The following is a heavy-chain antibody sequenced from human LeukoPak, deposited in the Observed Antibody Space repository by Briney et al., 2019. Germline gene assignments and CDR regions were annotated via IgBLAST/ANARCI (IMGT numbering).Heavy chain of an antibody. J-gene: IGHJ6*03. D-gene: IGHD2-2*01. Sequence: PGGSLRLSCAASGFTFSSFGMNWVRQAPGKGLEWVSSIRGSSSHIYYADSVKGRFTISRDNSKNTLYLQMNSLRAEDTAVYYCVVGCLGYCSTTSHYYYMDAWGKGTTVTVSS. CDR3: VVGCLGYCSTTSHYYYMDA. V-gene: IGHV3-21*01. CDR2: IRGSSSHI. CDR1: GFTFSSFG.